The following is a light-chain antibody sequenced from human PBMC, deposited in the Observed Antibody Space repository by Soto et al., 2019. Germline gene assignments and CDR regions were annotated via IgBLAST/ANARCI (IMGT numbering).Light chain of an antibody. CDR2: DNN. J-gene: IGLJ2*01. V-gene: IGLV1-51*01. CDR3: GTWESYLSVGV. CDR1: GSNIGSNS. Sequence: QSVLMQPPSVSAAPGQTVTISCSGSGSNIGSNSVSWYQQVPGTAPKLLLYDNNKRPSGIPDRFSGSKSGTSATLGITGLQTADEADYYCGTWESYLSVGVFGGGTKVTVL.